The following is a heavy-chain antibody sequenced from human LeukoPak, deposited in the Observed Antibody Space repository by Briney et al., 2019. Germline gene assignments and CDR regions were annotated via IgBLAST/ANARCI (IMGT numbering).Heavy chain of an antibody. D-gene: IGHD6-13*01. J-gene: IGHJ4*02. CDR2: ISSSSSTI. Sequence: GGSLRLSCAVSGFTFSSCSMNWVRQAPGKGLEWVSYISSSSSTIYYADSVKGRFTTSRDNAKNSLYLQMNSLRDEDSAVYYCARDPHIAAAGTIFDYWGQGTLVTVSS. CDR3: ARDPHIAAAGTIFDY. V-gene: IGHV3-48*02. CDR1: GFTFSSCS.